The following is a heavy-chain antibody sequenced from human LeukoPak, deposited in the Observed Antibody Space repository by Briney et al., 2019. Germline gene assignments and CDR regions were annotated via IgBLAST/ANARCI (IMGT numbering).Heavy chain of an antibody. Sequence: GGSLRLSCAASGFTFTDYDMHWVRQVIGKGLEWVTAIGSRGDTHYSGSVKGRFTISRENAESSLYLQMNSLRAEDTAVYYCARGGIQVSGIDEFDYWGQGTLVTVSS. CDR1: GFTFTDYD. D-gene: IGHD6-19*01. J-gene: IGHJ4*02. V-gene: IGHV3-13*01. CDR2: IGSRGDT. CDR3: ARGGIQVSGIDEFDY.